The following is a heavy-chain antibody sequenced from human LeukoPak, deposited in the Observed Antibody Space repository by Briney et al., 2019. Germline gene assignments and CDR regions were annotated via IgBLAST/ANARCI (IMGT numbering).Heavy chain of an antibody. V-gene: IGHV4-34*01. Sequence: SETLSLTCAVYGGSFSGYYWSWIRQPPGKGLEWIGEINHSGSTNYNPSLKSRVTMSVDTSKNQFSLKLSSVTAADTAVFYCARHKMVRGIGYYYYMDVWGKGTTVTISS. CDR2: INHSGST. CDR3: ARHKMVRGIGYYYYMDV. D-gene: IGHD3-10*01. J-gene: IGHJ6*03. CDR1: GGSFSGYY.